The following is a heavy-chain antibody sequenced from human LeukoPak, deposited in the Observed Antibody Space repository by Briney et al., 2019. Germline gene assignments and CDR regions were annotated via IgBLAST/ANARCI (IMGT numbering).Heavy chain of an antibody. CDR3: AKVSGGGAYYDFWSGYYQSLSDY. Sequence: GGSLRLSCAASGFTFSSYSMNWVRQAPGKGLEWVSSISSSSSYIYYADSVKGRFTISRDNAKNSLYLQMNSLRAEDTAVYYCAKVSGGGAYYDFWSGYYQSLSDYWGQGTLVTVSP. CDR1: GFTFSSYS. V-gene: IGHV3-21*01. CDR2: ISSSSSYI. J-gene: IGHJ4*02. D-gene: IGHD3-3*01.